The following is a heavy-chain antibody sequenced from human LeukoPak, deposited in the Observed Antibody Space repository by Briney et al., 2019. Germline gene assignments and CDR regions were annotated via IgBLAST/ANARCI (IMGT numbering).Heavy chain of an antibody. CDR3: ARVNWMNDC. J-gene: IGHJ4*02. D-gene: IGHD2-2*03. CDR1: GYTFTDYY. V-gene: IGHV1-2*02. CDR2: INPTSGGT. Sequence: ASVKVSCKASGYTFTDYYMHWVRQAPGQGLEWMGWINPTSGGTNYAQKFQGGLTLTRDTSITTAYMELSRLRSDDTAVYYCARVNWMNDCWGQGTLVTVSS.